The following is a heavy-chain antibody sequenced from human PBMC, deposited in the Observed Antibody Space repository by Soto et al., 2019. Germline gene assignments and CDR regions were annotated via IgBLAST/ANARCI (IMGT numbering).Heavy chain of an antibody. D-gene: IGHD3-10*01. CDR3: AAGSLYYPRDRGPLDF. Sequence: QVVLEQSGAEVKKPGSSVRVSCWATGCDFHLYAVTWLRQAPGQGLEWMGGGMPISPTGEYEQKFQDRVTSYADKSNHMFYMELSRLRSEDTAIYFCAAGSLYYPRDRGPLDFWGQGTGVTVSS. CDR2: GMPISPTG. J-gene: IGHJ4*02. V-gene: IGHV1-69*06. CDR1: GCDFHLYA.